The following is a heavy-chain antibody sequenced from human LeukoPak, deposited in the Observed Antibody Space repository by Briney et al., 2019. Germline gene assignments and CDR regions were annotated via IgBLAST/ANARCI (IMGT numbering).Heavy chain of an antibody. CDR1: GGSISSGGYS. CDR2: IYYSGST. V-gene: IGHV4-30-4*07. Sequence: PSETLSLTCAVSGGSISSGGYSWSWIRQPPGKGLEWIGYIYYSGSTYYNPSLKSRVTISVDTSKNQFSLKLSSVTAADTAVYYCARFQPQLLWFGELCWFDHWGQGTLVTVSS. J-gene: IGHJ5*02. D-gene: IGHD3-10*01. CDR3: ARFQPQLLWFGELCWFDH.